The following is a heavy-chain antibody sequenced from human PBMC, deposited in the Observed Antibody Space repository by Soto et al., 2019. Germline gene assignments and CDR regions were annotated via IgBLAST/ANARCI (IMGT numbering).Heavy chain of an antibody. CDR2: INPASGHT. CDR1: GYTFTTYA. J-gene: IGHJ6*02. CDR3: GRSVVGATGEILYNAMDV. D-gene: IGHD1-26*01. V-gene: IGHV1-3*01. Sequence: QVQLVQSGAEVKKPGASVKVSCKASGYTFTTYALHWVRQAPGQRPEWMGWINPASGHTKYSKKFQDRVTITRDTSASTGYMELSSRRSEDTAVYYCGRSVVGATGEILYNAMDVWDQGTTVTVSS.